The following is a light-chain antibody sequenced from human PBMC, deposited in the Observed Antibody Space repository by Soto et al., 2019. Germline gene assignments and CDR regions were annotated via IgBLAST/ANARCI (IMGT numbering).Light chain of an antibody. CDR2: ESS. CDR3: CSYAGSSTFV. CDR1: SSDVGSYNL. V-gene: IGLV2-23*01. J-gene: IGLJ7*01. Sequence: QSGLTQPASVSGSPGQSITISCTGTSSDVGSYNLVSWYQQQPGKAPKLMIYESSKRPSGVSNRFSGSKSGNTASLTISGLQAEDEADYYCCSYAGSSTFVFGGGTQLTVL.